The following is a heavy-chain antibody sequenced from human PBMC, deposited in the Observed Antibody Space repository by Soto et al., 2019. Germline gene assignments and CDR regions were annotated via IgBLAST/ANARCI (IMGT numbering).Heavy chain of an antibody. D-gene: IGHD6-6*01. CDR1: GFTFNNYW. V-gene: IGHV3-74*01. CDR2: ISTDGDMT. CDR3: KRDRFVQAWDV. Sequence: PGGSLRLSCVASGFTFNNYWMHWVRLAPGKGPVWVSRISTDGDMTSYADSVKGRFTISRDNAKNTLFLLMNSLGVDDTAVYYCKRDRFVQAWDVCGQGPTVTVSS. J-gene: IGHJ6*02.